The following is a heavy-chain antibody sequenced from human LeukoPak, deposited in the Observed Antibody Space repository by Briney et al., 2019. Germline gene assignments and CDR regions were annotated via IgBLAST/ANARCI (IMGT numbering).Heavy chain of an antibody. CDR2: IHPNSGGT. Sequence: ASVKVPCQGSGYNFTRYYIHWVGPAPGPRVWLVGWIHPNSGGTIYAQKFQGRVTMTRDTSISTAYMELSRLRSDDTAVYYCARDPHYGDFRRYYFYMDVWGKGTTVTVSS. D-gene: IGHD4-17*01. CDR3: ARDPHYGDFRRYYFYMDV. J-gene: IGHJ6*03. CDR1: GYNFTRYY. V-gene: IGHV1-2*02.